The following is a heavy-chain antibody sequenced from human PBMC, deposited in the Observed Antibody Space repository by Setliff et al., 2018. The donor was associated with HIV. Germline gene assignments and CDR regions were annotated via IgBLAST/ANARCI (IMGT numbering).Heavy chain of an antibody. D-gene: IGHD6-6*01. V-gene: IGHV1-2*06. CDR3: ARDPAPSSSASYFQH. J-gene: IGHJ1*01. CDR1: GYTFTGYY. Sequence: ASVKVSCKTSGYTFTGYYIHWVRQAPGQGLEWMGRVNPNSDGTNYAQKLQGRVTMTTDTSTSTAYMELRNLRSDDTAVYYCARDPAPSSSASYFQHWGQGTPVTVAS. CDR2: VNPNSDGT.